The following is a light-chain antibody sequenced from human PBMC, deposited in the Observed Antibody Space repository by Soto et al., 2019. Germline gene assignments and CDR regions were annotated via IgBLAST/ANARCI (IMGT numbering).Light chain of an antibody. CDR3: QRYYGTSPIT. CDR1: QSVSSR. V-gene: IGKV3-20*01. J-gene: IGKJ5*01. CDR2: GAS. Sequence: VLTQSPGTLSLSPGERATLSCRASQSVSSRLAWYQHKSGQAPRLLISGASSRATGIPDRFSGSGSGTDFTLTISRLEPEDFALYYCQRYYGTSPITFGQGTRLEIK.